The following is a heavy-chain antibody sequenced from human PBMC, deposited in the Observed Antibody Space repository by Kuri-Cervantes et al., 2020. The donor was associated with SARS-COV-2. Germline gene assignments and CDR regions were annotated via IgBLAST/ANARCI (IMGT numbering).Heavy chain of an antibody. Sequence: ASVKVSCKASGYTFTSYGISRVRQAPGQGLEWMGWISAYNGNTNYAQKLQGRVTMTTDTSTSTAYMELRSLRSDDTAVYYCARGLDFWSGYYGMDVWGQGTTVTVSS. D-gene: IGHD3-3*01. V-gene: IGHV1-18*04. J-gene: IGHJ6*02. CDR1: GYTFTSYG. CDR2: ISAYNGNT. CDR3: ARGLDFWSGYYGMDV.